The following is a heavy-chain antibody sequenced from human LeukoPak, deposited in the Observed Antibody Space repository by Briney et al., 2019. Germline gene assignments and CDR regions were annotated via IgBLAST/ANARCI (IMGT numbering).Heavy chain of an antibody. V-gene: IGHV3-23*01. CDR3: AKDWTTVVTPKGYYFDS. Sequence: PGGSLRLSCAASEFTFSSYAMIWVRQAPGKGLEWVSAISTTGGSTYYADSVKGRFTISRDNSKNTLSLQMDSLRVEDTAVYYCAKDWTTVVTPKGYYFDSWGQGTLVTVSS. CDR2: ISTTGGST. J-gene: IGHJ4*02. CDR1: EFTFSSYA. D-gene: IGHD4-23*01.